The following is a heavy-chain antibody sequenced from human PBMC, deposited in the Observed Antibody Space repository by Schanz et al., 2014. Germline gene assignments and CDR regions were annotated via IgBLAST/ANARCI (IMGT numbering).Heavy chain of an antibody. CDR1: GGSFSSNY. D-gene: IGHD4-17*01. CDR2: INQSGTT. CDR3: ARDRGHGDLPGDI. Sequence: QVQLQPWGAGLLKPSETLSLTCAVYGGSFSSNYWSWIRQPPGKGLEWIGEINQSGTTNYNPSLKSRVTMSVDTSKNQISLKLRSVPAADTAVYYCARDRGHGDLPGDIWGQGTMVTVSS. V-gene: IGHV4-34*02. J-gene: IGHJ3*02.